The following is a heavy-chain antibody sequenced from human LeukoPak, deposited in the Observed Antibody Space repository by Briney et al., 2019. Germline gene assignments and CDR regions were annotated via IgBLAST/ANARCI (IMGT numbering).Heavy chain of an antibody. CDR1: GGSISSYY. V-gene: IGHV4-59*01. J-gene: IGHJ5*02. CDR2: IYHSGST. Sequence: SETLSLTCTVSGGSISSYYWSWIRQPPGKGLEWIGYIYHSGSTNYNPSLKSRVTISVDTSKNQFSLKLSSVTAADTAVYYCARGSGSGTYWFDPWGQGTLVTVSS. CDR3: ARGSGSGTYWFDP. D-gene: IGHD6-19*01.